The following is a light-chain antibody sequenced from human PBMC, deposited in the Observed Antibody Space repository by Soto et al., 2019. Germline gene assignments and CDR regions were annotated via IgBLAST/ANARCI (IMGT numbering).Light chain of an antibody. Sequence: QSVLTQPASVSGSPGQSITITCTGTSSDVGGYNYVSWYQQHPGKAPKLMIYDVSNRPSGVSNRFSGSESGNTAPLTISGLQAEDEADYYCSSYTSSSTQVFGTGTKVTVL. CDR1: SSDVGGYNY. J-gene: IGLJ1*01. V-gene: IGLV2-14*01. CDR3: SSYTSSSTQV. CDR2: DVS.